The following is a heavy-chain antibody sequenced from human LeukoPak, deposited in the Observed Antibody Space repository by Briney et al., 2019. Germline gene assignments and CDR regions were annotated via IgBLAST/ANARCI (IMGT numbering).Heavy chain of an antibody. V-gene: IGHV3-53*01. J-gene: IGHJ4*02. CDR1: GFSASNNY. Sequence: GGSLRLSCAASGFSASNNYISWVRQAPGKGLEWVSVIYSGGSTKYADSVKARFTISRDNSKNKVYLQMNSLRAEDTAVYFCASATLDNWGQGTLVTVSS. CDR2: IYSGGST. CDR3: ASATLDN.